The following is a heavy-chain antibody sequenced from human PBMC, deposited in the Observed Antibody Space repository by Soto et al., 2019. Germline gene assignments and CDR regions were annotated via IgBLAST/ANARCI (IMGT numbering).Heavy chain of an antibody. V-gene: IGHV4-31*03. Sequence: QVQLQESGPGLVKPSQTLSLTCTVSGGSISSGGYYWRWIRQHPGKGLEWIGYIYYSGSTYYNPSLKSRVTISVDTSKNQFTLKRSSATAADTAVYYCASGGGSGRGDDYGMDVWGQGTTVTVSS. D-gene: IGHD3-10*01. CDR3: ASGGGSGRGDDYGMDV. J-gene: IGHJ6*02. CDR1: GGSISSGGYY. CDR2: IYYSGST.